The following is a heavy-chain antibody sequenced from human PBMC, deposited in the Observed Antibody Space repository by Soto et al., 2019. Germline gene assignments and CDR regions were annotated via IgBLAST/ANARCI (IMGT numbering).Heavy chain of an antibody. V-gene: IGHV3-48*01. CDR1: GFTFSSYS. CDR2: ISSGSTTI. D-gene: IGHD2-15*01. J-gene: IGHJ3*02. CDR3: AREGYCCGGSCYSGPFDI. Sequence: EVQLVESGGGLVQPGGSLRLSCAASGFTFSSYSMNWVRQAPGKGLEWVSYISSGSTTIYYADSVKGRFTISRDNAKNSLYLQMNTLRPVDTAVYYCAREGYCCGGSCYSGPFDIWGQGTMVTVSS.